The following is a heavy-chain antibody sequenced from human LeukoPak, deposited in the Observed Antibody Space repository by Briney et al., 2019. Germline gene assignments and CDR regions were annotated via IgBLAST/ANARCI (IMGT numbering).Heavy chain of an antibody. CDR2: MSSGSTYI. CDR1: GFTVSTSS. Sequence: MPGGSLRLSCAASGFTVSTSSMTWGRQAQGKGLGWVSSMSSGSTYIYYAYSVRSRFTISSDNAKKSLFWVLHTPRTEAKAVDYCTRDRPTGASRVFLVQWGQGTLVTVSS. J-gene: IGHJ4*02. D-gene: IGHD1-26*01. CDR3: TRDRPTGASRVFLVQ. V-gene: IGHV3-21*01.